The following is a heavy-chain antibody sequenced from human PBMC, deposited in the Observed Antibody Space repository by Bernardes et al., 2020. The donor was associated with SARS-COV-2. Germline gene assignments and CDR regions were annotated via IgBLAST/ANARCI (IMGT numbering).Heavy chain of an antibody. CDR2: IYSGGST. CDR1: GFTVSSNY. Sequence: GGSLRLSCAASGFTVSSNYMSWVRQAPGKGLEWVSVIYSGGSTYYADSVKGRFTVSRDNAKNSLYLQMNSLRAEDTAVYYCARGSLGYCSDTRCYPFDYWGQGTLVTVSS. CDR3: ARGSLGYCSDTRCYPFDY. D-gene: IGHD2-2*01. J-gene: IGHJ4*02. V-gene: IGHV3-66*01.